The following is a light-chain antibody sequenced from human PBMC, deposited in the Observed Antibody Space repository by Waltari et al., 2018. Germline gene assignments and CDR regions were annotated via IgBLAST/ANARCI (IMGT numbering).Light chain of an antibody. CDR2: EVP. V-gene: IGLV2-14*01. CDR1: SSDVGAYNY. Sequence: QSDLTQPASVSGSPGQSITVSCTGTSSDVGAYNYVSWYHVHPGNATKLIIYEVPNRPSGISNRFSGSKSGNTASLTIFGVQTEDEADYYCSSYTTTSTYVFGGGTKVTVL. CDR3: SSYTTTSTYV. J-gene: IGLJ1*01.